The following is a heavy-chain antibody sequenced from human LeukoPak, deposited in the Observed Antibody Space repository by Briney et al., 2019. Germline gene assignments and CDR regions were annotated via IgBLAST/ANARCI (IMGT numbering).Heavy chain of an antibody. J-gene: IGHJ4*02. D-gene: IGHD3-10*01. Sequence: SVKVSCKASGGTFSSYAISWVRQAPGQGLEWMGGIIPIFGTANYAQKFQGRVTITADESTSTAYMELSSLRSEDTAMYYCARRSAYGSGSYYVDYWGQGTLVTVSS. V-gene: IGHV1-69*13. CDR1: GGTFSSYA. CDR3: ARRSAYGSGSYYVDY. CDR2: IIPIFGTA.